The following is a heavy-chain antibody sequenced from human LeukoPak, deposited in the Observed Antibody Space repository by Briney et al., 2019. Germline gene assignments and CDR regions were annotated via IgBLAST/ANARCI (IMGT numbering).Heavy chain of an antibody. D-gene: IGHD3-3*01. Sequence: GGSLRLSCTASGFTFTSYWMQWVRQAPGKGLEWVSAMSGSGGSTYYADSVKGRFTISRDNSKNTLYLQMNSLRAEDTAVYYCAKLRRYYDFWSGYPPEDYYYYYMDVWGKGTTVTVSS. CDR2: MSGSGGST. CDR3: AKLRRYYDFWSGYPPEDYYYYYMDV. CDR1: GFTFTSYW. V-gene: IGHV3-23*01. J-gene: IGHJ6*03.